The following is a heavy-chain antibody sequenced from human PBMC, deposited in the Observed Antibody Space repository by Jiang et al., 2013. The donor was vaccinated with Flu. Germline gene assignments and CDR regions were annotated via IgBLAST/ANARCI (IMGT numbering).Heavy chain of an antibody. V-gene: IGHV1-69*02. CDR2: IIPILGIA. CDR1: GGTFSSYT. Sequence: GAEVKKPGSSVKVSCKASGGTFSSYTISWVRQAPGQGLEWMGRIIPILGIANYAQKFQGRVTITADKSTSTAYMELSSLRSEDTAVYYCASGGSYSYYYYYGMDVWGPRDHGHRLF. CDR3: ASGGSYSYYYYYGMDV. J-gene: IGHJ6*01. D-gene: IGHD1-26*01.